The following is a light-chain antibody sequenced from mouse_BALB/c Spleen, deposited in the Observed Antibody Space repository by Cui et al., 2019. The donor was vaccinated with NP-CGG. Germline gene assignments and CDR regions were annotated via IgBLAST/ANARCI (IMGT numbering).Light chain of an antibody. CDR3: ALWYSNHWV. Sequence: AVVTKECALTTSPGETVTLTCRSSTGAVTTSNYANWVQEKPDHLFTGLIGGTNNRAPGVPARFSGSLTGDKAALTITGAQTEDEAIYFCALWYSNHWVFGGGTKLTVL. J-gene: IGLJ1*01. CDR1: TGAVTTSNY. V-gene: IGLV1*01. CDR2: GTN.